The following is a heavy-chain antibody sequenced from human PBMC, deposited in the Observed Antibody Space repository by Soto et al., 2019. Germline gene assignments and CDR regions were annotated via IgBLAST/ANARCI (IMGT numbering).Heavy chain of an antibody. Sequence: GASVKVSCKASGYTFTDYYIHWVRQAPGQGLEWVGWINPDSGGTNLAQRFQGRVTMTSDTSINTAYMELSSLRSDDTAVYYCAIRTGQLAIISEFDGDWFFEVWGRGTLVTV. CDR2: INPDSGGT. CDR1: GYTFTDYY. J-gene: IGHJ2*01. V-gene: IGHV1-2*02. CDR3: AIRTGQLAIISEFDGDWFFEV. D-gene: IGHD2-2*01.